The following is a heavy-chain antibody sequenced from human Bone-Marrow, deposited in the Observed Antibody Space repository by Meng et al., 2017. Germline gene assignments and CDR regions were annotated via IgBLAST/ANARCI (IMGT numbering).Heavy chain of an antibody. CDR2: IYTSGST. Sequence: SETLSLTCTVSGGSISSGSYYWSWIRQPAGKGLEWIGRIYTSGSTNYNPSLKSRVTISVDTSKNQFSLKLSSVTAADTAVYYCARDLVTMVRGALDPWGQGTLVTVSS. D-gene: IGHD3-10*01. J-gene: IGHJ5*02. CDR3: ARDLVTMVRGALDP. CDR1: GGSISSGSYY. V-gene: IGHV4-61*02.